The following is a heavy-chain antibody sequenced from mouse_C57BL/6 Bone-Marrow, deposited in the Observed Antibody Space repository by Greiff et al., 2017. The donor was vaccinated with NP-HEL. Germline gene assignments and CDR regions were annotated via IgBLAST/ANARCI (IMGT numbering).Heavy chain of an antibody. Sequence: VQLQQSGAELVRPGASVKLSCTASGFNIKDDYMHWVKQRPEQGLEWIGWIDPENGDTEYASKFQGKATITADTSSNTAYLQLSSLTSADTAVYYCTTLLPDLCAMDYWGQGTSVTVSS. J-gene: IGHJ4*01. CDR3: TTLLPDLCAMDY. V-gene: IGHV14-4*01. CDR1: GFNIKDDY. CDR2: IDPENGDT. D-gene: IGHD2-1*01.